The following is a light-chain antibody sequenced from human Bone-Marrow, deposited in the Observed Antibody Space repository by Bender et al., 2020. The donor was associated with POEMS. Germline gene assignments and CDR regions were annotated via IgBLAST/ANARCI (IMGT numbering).Light chain of an antibody. CDR2: EGS. Sequence: QSALTPPASVSGSPGQSITISCSGTSNDVGSYNLVSWYQHHPGKAPKLMIFEGSKRPSGVSDRFSGSRSGNTASLTISGLQAEDEADYYCCSYAGSDIHWVFGGGTKLTV. CDR1: SNDVGSYNL. V-gene: IGLV2-23*01. CDR3: CSYAGSDIHWV. J-gene: IGLJ3*02.